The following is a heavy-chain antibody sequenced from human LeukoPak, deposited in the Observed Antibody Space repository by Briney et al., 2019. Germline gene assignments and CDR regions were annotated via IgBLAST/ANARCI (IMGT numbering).Heavy chain of an antibody. Sequence: HPGGSLRLSCAASGFTFSSYGMHWVRQAPGEGLEWVAVISYDGSNKYYADSVKGRFTISRDNSKNTLYLQMNSLRAEDTAVYYCAKGGYYDSSGYYPLGDVWGQGTTVTVSS. D-gene: IGHD3-22*01. CDR1: GFTFSSYG. CDR3: AKGGYYDSSGYYPLGDV. J-gene: IGHJ6*02. V-gene: IGHV3-30*18. CDR2: ISYDGSNK.